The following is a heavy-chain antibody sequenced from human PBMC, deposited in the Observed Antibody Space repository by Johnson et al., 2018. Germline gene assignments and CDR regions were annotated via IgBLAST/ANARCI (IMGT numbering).Heavy chain of an antibody. CDR1: GGSFSGYY. V-gene: IGHV4-34*01. J-gene: IGHJ2*01. D-gene: IGHD6-19*01. Sequence: QVQLQQWGAGLLKPSETLSLTCAVSGGSFSGYYCIWIRQPPGKGLEWLGAINHSGSANSNPSLKSRLNMSPDTSQNQFSLNLSSLTAEDPAVYYCGRASYSGAYWYIDLWGRGTLVTVSS. CDR2: INHSGSA. CDR3: GRASYSGAYWYIDL.